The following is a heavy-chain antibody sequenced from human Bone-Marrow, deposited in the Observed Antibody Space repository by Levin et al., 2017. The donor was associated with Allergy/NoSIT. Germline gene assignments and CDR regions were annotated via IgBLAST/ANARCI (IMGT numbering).Heavy chain of an antibody. Sequence: KMSGPTLVKPTQTLTLTCTFSGFSLSTSGPGVGWIRQPPGKALEWLAFIYWNDEKHYSPSLETRLTITKDSSRNQVILTMTNMDPVDTATYYCAHSSLLAPRTDFDYWGQGTLVTVS. CDR1: GFSLSTSGPG. D-gene: IGHD3-3*01. V-gene: IGHV2-5*01. CDR3: AHSSLLAPRTDFDY. J-gene: IGHJ4*02. CDR2: IYWNDEK.